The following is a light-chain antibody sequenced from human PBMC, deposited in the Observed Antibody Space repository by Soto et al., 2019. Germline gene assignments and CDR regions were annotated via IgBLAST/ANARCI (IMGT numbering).Light chain of an antibody. J-gene: IGKJ1*01. CDR1: QNVRTL. CDR3: QQHSHWPPWT. CDR2: AAS. V-gene: IGKV3-11*01. Sequence: EVVLTQSPATLSLSPGERATLSCRASQNVRTLLDWYQQKPGQAPRLLIYAASNRATGIPARFSGSGSGTDFTLTISSLEPEDFAVYYCQQHSHWPPWTFGQGTRVE.